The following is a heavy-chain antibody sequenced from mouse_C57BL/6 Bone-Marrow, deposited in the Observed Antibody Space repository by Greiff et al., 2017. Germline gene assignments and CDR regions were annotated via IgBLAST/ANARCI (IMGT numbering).Heavy chain of an antibody. CDR2: ILPGSGST. Sequence: QVQLQQSGAELMKPGASVKLSCKATGYTFTGYWIEWVKQRPGHGLEWIGEILPGSGSTNYNEKFKGKAKFTADTSANTAYMQLSSLTTEDSASFYCARRGPYGSSHWYFDVWGTGTTVTVSS. J-gene: IGHJ1*03. CDR1: GYTFTGYW. D-gene: IGHD1-1*01. CDR3: ARRGPYGSSHWYFDV. V-gene: IGHV1-9*01.